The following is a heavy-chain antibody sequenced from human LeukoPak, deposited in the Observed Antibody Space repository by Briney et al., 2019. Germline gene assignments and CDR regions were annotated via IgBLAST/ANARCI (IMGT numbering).Heavy chain of an antibody. V-gene: IGHV4-38-2*02. CDR2: IYHNGKS. D-gene: IGHD3-10*01. CDR3: ARAYYYGSGSYGLDY. Sequence: PSGTLSLTCSVSGYSISNGYYWGWIRQPPGKGLERIGMIYHNGKSFYNPSLKSRIAMSVDTSKNQFSLKLTSVSAADTAVYYCARAYYYGSGSYGLDYWGQGTLVTVSS. CDR1: GYSISNGYY. J-gene: IGHJ4*02.